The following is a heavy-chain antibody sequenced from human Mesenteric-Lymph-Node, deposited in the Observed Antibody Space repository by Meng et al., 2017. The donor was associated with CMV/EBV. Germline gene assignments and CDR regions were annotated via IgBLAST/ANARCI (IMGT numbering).Heavy chain of an antibody. D-gene: IGHD5-12*01. CDR2: INSDGTKK. CDR3: ARDRSSDIVATIIWGSYFDY. V-gene: IGHV3-74*01. J-gene: IGHJ4*02. CDR1: GFTFSSNW. Sequence: GESLKISCAASGFTFSSNWMHWVRQAPGKGLVWVSRINSDGTKKTYADSVKGRFTISRDNAKNTLYLQMNSLRAEDTAVYYCARDRSSDIVATIIWGSYFDYWGQGTLVTVSS.